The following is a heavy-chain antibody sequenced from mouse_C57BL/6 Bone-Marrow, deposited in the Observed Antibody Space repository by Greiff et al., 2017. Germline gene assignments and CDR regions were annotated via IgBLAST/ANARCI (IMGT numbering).Heavy chain of an antibody. D-gene: IGHD1-1*01. Sequence: EVQLVESGGDLVKPGGSLKLSCAASGFTFSSYGMSWVRQTPDNGLEWVATISSGGSYTYYPDSVKGRFTISRDNAKNTLYLQMSSLKSEDTAMYYCARRTTVLYWYFDVWGTGTTVTVSS. J-gene: IGHJ1*03. CDR1: GFTFSSYG. CDR3: ARRTTVLYWYFDV. V-gene: IGHV5-6*01. CDR2: ISSGGSYT.